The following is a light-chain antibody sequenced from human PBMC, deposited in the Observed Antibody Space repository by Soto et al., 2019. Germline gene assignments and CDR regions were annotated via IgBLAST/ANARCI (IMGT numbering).Light chain of an antibody. CDR2: GAS. CDR3: QQGHNWPLT. CDR1: QSIKSE. J-gene: IGKJ2*01. V-gene: IGKV3-15*01. Sequence: EIVMTQSPATLSLSPGERAALSCRASQSIKSELAWYQQKPGQPPRLLIYGASTRATGAPARFTGSESGSEFTLTISGLQSEDFAVYYCQQGHNWPLTFGQGTRLEI.